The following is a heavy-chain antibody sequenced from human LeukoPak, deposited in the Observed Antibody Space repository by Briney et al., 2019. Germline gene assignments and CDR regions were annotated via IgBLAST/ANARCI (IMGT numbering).Heavy chain of an antibody. CDR2: IIPIFGTA. V-gene: IGHV1-69*06. D-gene: IGHD6-6*01. J-gene: IGHJ6*03. CDR3: ARGRWGSSSRYYYYYYMDV. Sequence: ASVKVSCKASGGTFSSYAISGVRQAPGQGLEWMGGIIPIFGTANYAQKFQGRVTITADKSTSTAYMELSSLRSEDTAVYYCARGRWGSSSRYYYYYYMDVWGKGTTVTVSS. CDR1: GGTFSSYA.